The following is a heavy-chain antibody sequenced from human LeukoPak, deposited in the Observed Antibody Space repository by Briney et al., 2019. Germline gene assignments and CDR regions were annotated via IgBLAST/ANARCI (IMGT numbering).Heavy chain of an antibody. V-gene: IGHV3-30*18. J-gene: IGHJ4*02. CDR2: ISYDGSNK. Sequence: GGSLRLSCAASGFTFSSYGMHWVRQAPGKGLEWVAVISYDGSNKYYADSVKGRFTISRDNSKNTLYLQMNSLRAEDTAVYYCAKDFLNPYYGSGSIDYWGQGTLVTVSS. D-gene: IGHD3-10*01. CDR3: AKDFLNPYYGSGSIDY. CDR1: GFTFSSYG.